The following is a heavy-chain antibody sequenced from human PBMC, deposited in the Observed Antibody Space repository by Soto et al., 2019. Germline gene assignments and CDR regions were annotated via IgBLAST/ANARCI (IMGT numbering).Heavy chain of an antibody. V-gene: IGHV3-23*01. D-gene: IGHD2-15*01. CDR1: GFTFSSYA. J-gene: IGHJ6*03. CDR2: ISGSGGST. CDR3: AKDWVAQHYYYYMDV. Sequence: EVQLLESGGGLVQPGGSLRLSCAASGFTFSSYAMSWVRQAPGKGLEWVSAISGSGGSTYYADSVKGRFTISRDNSKNTLYLQMNSLRAEDTAVYYWAKDWVAQHYYYYMDVWGNETTVTVSS.